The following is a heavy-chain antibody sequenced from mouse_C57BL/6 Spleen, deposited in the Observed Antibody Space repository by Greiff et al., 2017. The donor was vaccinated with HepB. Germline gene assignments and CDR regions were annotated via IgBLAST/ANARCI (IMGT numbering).Heavy chain of an antibody. CDR2: IDPEDGDT. V-gene: IGHV14-1*01. CDR1: GFNIKDYY. D-gene: IGHD1-1*01. J-gene: IGHJ3*01. Sequence: EVQLQESEAELVRPGASVKLSCTASGFNIKDYYMHWVKQRPEQGLEWIGRIDPEDGDTEYAPKFQGKATMTADTSSNTAYLQLSSLTSEDTAVYYCTYYYGSPWFAYWGQGTLVTVSA. CDR3: TYYYGSPWFAY.